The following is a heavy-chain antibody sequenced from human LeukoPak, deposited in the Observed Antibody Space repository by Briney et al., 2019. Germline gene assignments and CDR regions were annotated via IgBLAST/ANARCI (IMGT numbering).Heavy chain of an antibody. J-gene: IGHJ4*02. CDR1: GFTFSSYG. D-gene: IGHD6-19*01. CDR2: ISYDGSNK. V-gene: IGHV3-30*03. Sequence: GGSLRLSCAASGFTFSSYGMHWVRQAPGKGLEWVAVISYDGSNKYYADSVKGRFTISRDNSKNTLYLQMNSLRAEDTAVYYCASGYSPGIAVAGGFDYWGQGTLVTVSS. CDR3: ASGYSPGIAVAGGFDY.